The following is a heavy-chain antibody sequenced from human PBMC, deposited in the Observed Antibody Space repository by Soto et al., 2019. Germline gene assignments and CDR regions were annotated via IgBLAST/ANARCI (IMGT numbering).Heavy chain of an antibody. J-gene: IGHJ4*02. CDR3: ARWGTTGGLDV. D-gene: IGHD3-16*01. CDR2: TSYDGSNN. Sequence: QVQLVESGGCVVQPGTSLRLSCVGSGFTFRSYVIHWVRQAPGKGLEWVALTSYDGSNNFYGDSVKGRFTISRHNSRNAVELQMDSLTFEGTALYYCARWGTTGGLDVWGQGTRVPVSS. V-gene: IGHV3-33*05. CDR1: GFTFRSYV.